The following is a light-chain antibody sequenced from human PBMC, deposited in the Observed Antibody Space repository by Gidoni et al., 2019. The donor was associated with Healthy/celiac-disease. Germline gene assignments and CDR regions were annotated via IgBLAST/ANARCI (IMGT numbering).Light chain of an antibody. CDR3: QQYGSSPRT. V-gene: IGKV3-20*01. J-gene: IGKJ4*01. CDR1: QSVSSSY. Sequence: DIVLTQSPGTLSLSPGKRATLSCRASQSVSSSYLAWYQQKPGQAPRLLIYGASSRATGIPDRFSGSGSGTDFTLTISRLEPEDFAVYYCQQYGSSPRTFGGGTKVEIK. CDR2: GAS.